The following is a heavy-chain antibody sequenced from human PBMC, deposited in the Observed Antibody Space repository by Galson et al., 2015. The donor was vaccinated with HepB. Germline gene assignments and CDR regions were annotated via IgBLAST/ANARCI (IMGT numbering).Heavy chain of an antibody. J-gene: IGHJ4*02. D-gene: IGHD2-2*01. CDR2: ISYDGSNK. Sequence: SLRLSCAASGFTFSSYGMHWVRQAPGKGLEWVAVISYDGSNKYYADSVKGRFTISRDNSKNTLYLQMNSLRAEDTAVYYCAKGLGYQPKWGFDYWGQGTLVTVSS. V-gene: IGHV3-30*18. CDR3: AKGLGYQPKWGFDY. CDR1: GFTFSSYG.